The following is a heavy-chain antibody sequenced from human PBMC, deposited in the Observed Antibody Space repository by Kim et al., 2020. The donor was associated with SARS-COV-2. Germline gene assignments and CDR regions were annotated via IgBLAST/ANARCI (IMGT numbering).Heavy chain of an antibody. J-gene: IGHJ4*02. CDR3: ARTRITMIVVVTHFDY. Sequence: SGKSRVTISVDTSKNQFSLKLSSVNAADTAVYYCARTRITMIVVVTHFDYWGQGTLVTVSS. D-gene: IGHD3-22*01. V-gene: IGHV4-31*02.